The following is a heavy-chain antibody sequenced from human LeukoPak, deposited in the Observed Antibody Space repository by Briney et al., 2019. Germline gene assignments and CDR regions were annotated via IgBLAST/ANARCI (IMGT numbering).Heavy chain of an antibody. Sequence: GASVKVSCKASGYTFTGYAVSWVRQAPGQGLEWIGWISAYNGVTNYAQKFQGRVTMTTDTSTTTGYMELRSLRSDDTAVYYCARDQLRYYGSGSYYSDMDAWGQGTTVTVSS. V-gene: IGHV1-18*01. J-gene: IGHJ6*02. CDR1: GYTFTGYA. CDR3: ARDQLRYYGSGSYYSDMDA. CDR2: ISAYNGVT. D-gene: IGHD3-10*01.